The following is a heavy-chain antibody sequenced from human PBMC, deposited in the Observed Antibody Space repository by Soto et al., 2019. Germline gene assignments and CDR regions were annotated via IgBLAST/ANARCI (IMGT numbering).Heavy chain of an antibody. Sequence: ESGGGVVQPGGSLRLSCAASGFTFRNHAMHWVRQAPGKGLECLAVIAHDGSNAFYRDSVKGRFTVSRDNSKNTLYLYMNSLRSEDTGVSYCARGDREDILVVVGARPGEYGTDIWGQGTTVIVSS. D-gene: IGHD2-15*01. CDR1: GFTFRNHA. CDR2: IAHDGSNA. V-gene: IGHV3-30-3*01. CDR3: ARGDREDILVVVGARPGEYGTDI. J-gene: IGHJ6*02.